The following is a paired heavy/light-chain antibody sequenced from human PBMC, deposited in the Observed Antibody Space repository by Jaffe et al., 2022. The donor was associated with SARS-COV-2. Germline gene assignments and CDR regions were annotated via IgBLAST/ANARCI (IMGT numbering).Heavy chain of an antibody. CDR2: ISFDGNNK. D-gene: IGHD6-13*01. J-gene: IGHJ4*02. Sequence: QVQLVESGGGVVQPGSSLRLSCEASGFTFSRHSLHWVRQAPGKGLQWVAVISFDGNNKFYTDSVKGRFTISRDISKNTLFLQMDSLRPEDTALYYCARGGRSWNTEFDSWGQGTLVTVSS. CDR3: ARGGRSWNTEFDS. CDR1: GFTFSRHS. V-gene: IGHV3-30*03.
Light chain of an antibody. CDR2: VDT. CDR3: QAWDSSTSV. V-gene: IGLV3-1*01. Sequence: SYDLTQPPTVSVSPGQTASITCSGDNLEDKYVYWYQQKPGQSPVLVIYVDTKRPSGIPERFSGSNSGNTATLTISGTQSMDEADYYCQAWDSSTSVFGGGTKLTVL. CDR1: NLEDKY. J-gene: IGLJ2*01.